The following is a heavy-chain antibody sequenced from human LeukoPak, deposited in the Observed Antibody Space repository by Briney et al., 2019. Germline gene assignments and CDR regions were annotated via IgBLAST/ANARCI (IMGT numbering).Heavy chain of an antibody. CDR3: AKEGVLLWFGEFPGTWFDP. J-gene: IGHJ5*02. Sequence: QPGGSLRLSCAASGFTFSSYAMSWVRQAPGKGLEWVSAISGSGGSTYYADSVKGRFTISRDNSKNTLYLQMNSLRAEDTAVYYCAKEGVLLWFGEFPGTWFDPWVQGTLVTVSS. V-gene: IGHV3-23*01. CDR2: ISGSGGST. CDR1: GFTFSSYA. D-gene: IGHD3-10*01.